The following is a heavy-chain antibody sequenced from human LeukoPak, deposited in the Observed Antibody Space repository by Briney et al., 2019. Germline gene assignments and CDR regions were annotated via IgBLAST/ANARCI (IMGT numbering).Heavy chain of an antibody. CDR2: ISPTGSDI. Sequence: PGGSLRLSCAASGFTFSIYSMNWVRQAPGKGLECLSYISPTGSDISYADSVKGRFTISRDNAKNSLYLQMNSLRDDDTAVYYCTRDPRLTDYWGQGNLVTVSS. CDR3: TRDPRLTDY. J-gene: IGHJ4*02. V-gene: IGHV3-48*02. CDR1: GFTFSIYS.